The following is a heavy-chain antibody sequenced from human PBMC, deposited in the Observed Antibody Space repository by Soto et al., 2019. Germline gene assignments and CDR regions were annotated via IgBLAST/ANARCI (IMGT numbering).Heavy chain of an antibody. V-gene: IGHV4-39*01. J-gene: IGHJ5*02. D-gene: IGHD1-7*01. CDR2: IYYSGST. Sequence: SETLSLTCTVSGGSISSSSYYWGWIRQPPGKGLEWIGSIYYSGSTYYNPSLKSRVTISVDTSKNQFSLKLSSVTTADTAVYYCARQRGRITGTTGQTRNNWFDPWGQGTLVTVSS. CDR1: GGSISSSSYY. CDR3: ARQRGRITGTTGQTRNNWFDP.